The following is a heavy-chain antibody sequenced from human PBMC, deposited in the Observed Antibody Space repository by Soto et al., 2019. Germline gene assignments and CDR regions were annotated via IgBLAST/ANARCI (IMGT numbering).Heavy chain of an antibody. CDR1: GGSFSGYY. D-gene: IGHD3-10*01. Sequence: SETLSLTCAVYGGSFSGYYWSWIRQPPGKGLEWIGEINHSGSTNYNPSLKSRVTISVDTSKNQFSLKLSSVTAADTAVYYCASGYYGSGSYRLYYYYGMDVWGQGTTVTVS. J-gene: IGHJ6*02. V-gene: IGHV4-34*01. CDR2: INHSGST. CDR3: ASGYYGSGSYRLYYYYGMDV.